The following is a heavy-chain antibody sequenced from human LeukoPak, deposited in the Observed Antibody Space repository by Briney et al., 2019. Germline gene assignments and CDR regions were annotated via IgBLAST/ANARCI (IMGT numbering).Heavy chain of an antibody. Sequence: GSLRLSCTASGFTFSTYGMHWVRQAPGKGLEWVAFIRYDGTTKYYADSVKGRFTISRDNSKNTLYLQMNSLRVEDTAVFYRVKGVGERLVDYWGQGTLVTVSS. CDR2: IRYDGTTK. CDR1: GFTFSTYG. J-gene: IGHJ4*02. D-gene: IGHD6-25*01. CDR3: VKGVGERLVDY. V-gene: IGHV3-30*02.